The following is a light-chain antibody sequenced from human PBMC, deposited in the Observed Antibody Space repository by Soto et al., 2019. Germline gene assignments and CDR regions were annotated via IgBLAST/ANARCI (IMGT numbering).Light chain of an antibody. CDR3: IQTLQTPWT. J-gene: IGKJ1*01. CDR1: QSLLHSNGYNF. V-gene: IGKV2-28*01. CDR2: LGS. Sequence: DIVMTQSPLSLPVTPGEPASISCRSSQSLLHSNGYNFLDWYLQKPGQSPQLLIYLGSHRASGVPNRFSASGSGTDFTLKISTVEAEDVGVYYCIQTLQTPWTFGQGTNVGIK.